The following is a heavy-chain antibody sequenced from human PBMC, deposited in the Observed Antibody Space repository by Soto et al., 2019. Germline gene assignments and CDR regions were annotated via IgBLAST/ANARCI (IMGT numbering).Heavy chain of an antibody. CDR2: IIPTFGTP. V-gene: IGHV1-69*06. CDR3: ASGRSAPYFDL. D-gene: IGHD1-26*01. Sequence: QVQLVQSGTVVQRRGSSVKVSCQASGGTFSSHGMAWVRQAPGQGLEWMGGIIPTFGTPTYAPKFQGRVTITADKSTNTAYMELSSRSSEDTGVYYCASGRSAPYFDLWGQGTLITVSS. CDR1: GGTFSSHG. J-gene: IGHJ5*01.